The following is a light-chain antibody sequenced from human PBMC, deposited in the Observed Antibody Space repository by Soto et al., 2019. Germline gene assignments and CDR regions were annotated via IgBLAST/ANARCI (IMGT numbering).Light chain of an antibody. CDR1: QGISTY. CDR3: QQSYSTTST. Sequence: QMTQSPSSLSASVGDRVTITCRASQGISTYLNWYQQKPGKAPKLLIYAASSLQSGVPSRFSGSGSETDFTLTISSLQPEDFATYSCQQSYSTTSTFGQGTKVDIK. V-gene: IGKV1-39*01. J-gene: IGKJ1*01. CDR2: AAS.